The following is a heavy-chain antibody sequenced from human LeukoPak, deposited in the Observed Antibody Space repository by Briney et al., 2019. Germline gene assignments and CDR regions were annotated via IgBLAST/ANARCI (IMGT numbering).Heavy chain of an antibody. CDR2: IYYSGST. D-gene: IGHD3-3*01. J-gene: IGHJ4*02. CDR1: GGSISSYY. Sequence: SETLSLTCTVSGGSISSYYWSWIRQPPGKGLEWIGYIYYSGSTNYNPSLKSRVTMSVDTSKNQFSLKLSSVTAADTAVYYCARGEDDFWSGKLDYWGQGTLVTVSS. V-gene: IGHV4-59*12. CDR3: ARGEDDFWSGKLDY.